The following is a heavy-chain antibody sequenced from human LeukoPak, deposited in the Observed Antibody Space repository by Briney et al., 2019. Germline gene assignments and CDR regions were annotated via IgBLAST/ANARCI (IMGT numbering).Heavy chain of an antibody. Sequence: SETLSLTCTVSGGSISSYYWSWIRQPAGKGLEWIGRIYTSGSTNYNPSLKSRVTMSVDTSKNQFSLKLSSVTAADTAVYYCASGEAARYQLLTLHYWGQGTLVTVSS. V-gene: IGHV4-4*07. CDR3: ASGEAARYQLLTLHY. D-gene: IGHD2-2*01. J-gene: IGHJ4*02. CDR2: IYTSGST. CDR1: GGSISSYY.